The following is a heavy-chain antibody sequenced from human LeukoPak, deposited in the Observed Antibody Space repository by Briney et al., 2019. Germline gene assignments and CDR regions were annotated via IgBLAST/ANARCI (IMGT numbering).Heavy chain of an antibody. D-gene: IGHD7-27*01. CDR2: IRSKAFGETA. V-gene: IGHV3-49*04. CDR1: GFTFSSYA. CDR3: TRDRGSSTLGDY. Sequence: QSGGSLRLSCAASGFTFSSYAMHWVRQAPGKGLEWVGFIRSKAFGETAEYAASVKGRFTISRDDSKSIAYLQMNSLKTEDTAVYYCTRDRGSSTLGDYWGQGTLVTVSS. J-gene: IGHJ4*02.